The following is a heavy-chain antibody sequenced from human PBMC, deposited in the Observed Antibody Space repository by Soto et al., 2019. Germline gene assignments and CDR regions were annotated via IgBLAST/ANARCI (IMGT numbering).Heavy chain of an antibody. CDR3: ARDKRITIFGVAGAFDI. Sequence: EVQLLESGGGLVQPGGSLRLSCAASGFTFSSYAMSWVRQAPGKGLEWVSAISGSGGSTYYADSVKGRFTISRDNSKNTLYLQMNRLRAEDTAVYYCARDKRITIFGVAGAFDIWGQGTMVTVSS. V-gene: IGHV3-23*01. CDR1: GFTFSSYA. CDR2: ISGSGGST. D-gene: IGHD3-3*01. J-gene: IGHJ3*02.